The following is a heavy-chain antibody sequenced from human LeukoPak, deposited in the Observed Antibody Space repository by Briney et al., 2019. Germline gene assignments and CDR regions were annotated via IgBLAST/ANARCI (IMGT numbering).Heavy chain of an antibody. CDR1: GGSISSSNW. Sequence: SETLSLTCAVSGGSISSSNWWSWVRQPPGKGLEWIGEIYHNGSTNYNPSLKSRATISVDKSKNQFSLKLSSVTAADTAVYYCARDMKRGWELPHDAFDIWGQGTMVTVSS. V-gene: IGHV4-4*02. CDR3: ARDMKRGWELPHDAFDI. CDR2: IYHNGST. J-gene: IGHJ3*02. D-gene: IGHD1-26*01.